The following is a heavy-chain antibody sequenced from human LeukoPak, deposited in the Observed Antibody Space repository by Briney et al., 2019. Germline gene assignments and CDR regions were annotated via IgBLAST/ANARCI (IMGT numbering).Heavy chain of an antibody. CDR3: ARARRDSGFYRIDY. V-gene: IGHV4-34*01. J-gene: IGHJ4*02. Sequence: SGTLSLTCGVYGGSFNDYFWSCIRQPPGKGLEWLWEINHSGTANYNPSPNRRVTISIDPSKDQFSLTLSAVTVADTAVYYCARARRDSGFYRIDYWGQGTLVTVSS. CDR1: GGSFNDYF. D-gene: IGHD3-3*01. CDR2: INHSGTA.